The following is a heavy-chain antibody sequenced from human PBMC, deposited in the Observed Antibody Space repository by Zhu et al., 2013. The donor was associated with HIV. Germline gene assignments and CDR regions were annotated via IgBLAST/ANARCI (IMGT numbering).Heavy chain of an antibody. CDR2: INPSGGST. Sequence: QVQLEQSGAEVKKPGASVKVSCKASGYTFINYYIHWVRQAPGRGLEWMGMINPSGGSTSYAQKFQGRVTITRDTSASTAYMELSSLRSEDTAVYYCARDSCSGGSCYSDYWGQGTLVTVSS. D-gene: IGHD2-15*01. J-gene: IGHJ4*02. V-gene: IGHV1-46*01. CDR3: ARDSCSGGSCYSDY. CDR1: GYTFINYY.